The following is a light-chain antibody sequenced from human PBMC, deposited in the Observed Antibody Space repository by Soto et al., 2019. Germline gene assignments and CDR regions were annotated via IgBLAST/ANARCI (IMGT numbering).Light chain of an antibody. CDR3: CSYAGNGYV. Sequence: QSALTQPASVSGSPGQSITISCTGTPSNVGGYNLVSWYQQHPGRAPELIIYEGTQRPSGVSARFSGSKSGNTASLTISGLPADDDADYYCCSYAGNGYVFGTGTKLTVL. V-gene: IGLV2-23*01. CDR1: PSNVGGYNL. J-gene: IGLJ1*01. CDR2: EGT.